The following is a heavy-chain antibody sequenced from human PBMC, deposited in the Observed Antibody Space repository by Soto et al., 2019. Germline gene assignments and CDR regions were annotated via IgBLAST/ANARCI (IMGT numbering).Heavy chain of an antibody. V-gene: IGHV1-2*04. CDR2: INPNSGGT. CDR1: GSTFPGDY. D-gene: IGHD3-10*01. J-gene: IGHJ4*02. CDR3: ARAWITMVRGVLGY. Sequence: ASVKVYCKAAGSTFPGDYMHWVRQAPGQGLEWMGWINPNSGGTNYAQKFQGWVTMTRDTSISTAYMELSRLRSDDTAGYYCARAWITMVRGVLGYWGQGTMGTV.